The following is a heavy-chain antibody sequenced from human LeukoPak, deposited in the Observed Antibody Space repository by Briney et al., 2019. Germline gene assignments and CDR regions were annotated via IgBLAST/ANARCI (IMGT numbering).Heavy chain of an antibody. V-gene: IGHV4-39*01. Sequence: SETLSLSCSVSGDSVSRSDSYWDWIRQPPGKGLEWIGTIYYSGRTYYSPSLKSRVTMSVDPSNNQFSLTLRPVTAADTAVYYCARRRYYDGSGYLEWGQGTLLSVSS. CDR1: GDSVSRSDSY. CDR2: IYYSGRT. J-gene: IGHJ1*01. CDR3: ARRRYYDGSGYLE. D-gene: IGHD3-22*01.